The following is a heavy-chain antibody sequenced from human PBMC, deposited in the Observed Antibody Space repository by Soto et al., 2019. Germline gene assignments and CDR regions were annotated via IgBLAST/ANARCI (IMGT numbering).Heavy chain of an antibody. V-gene: IGHV4-39*02. Sequence: SETLSLTCNVSGVSISSTSYNWGWIRQPPGKGLEWIGSINYSGTTYYNPSLKSRVTISVDTSKNHFSLKLSSVTAADTALYYCSRRAPEGFDPWGQGTLVTVSS. CDR2: INYSGTT. J-gene: IGHJ5*02. CDR3: SRRAPEGFDP. CDR1: GVSISSTSYN.